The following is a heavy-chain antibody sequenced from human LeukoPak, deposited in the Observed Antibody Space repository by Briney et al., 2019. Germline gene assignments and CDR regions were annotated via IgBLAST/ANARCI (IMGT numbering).Heavy chain of an antibody. V-gene: IGHV1-8*02. D-gene: IGHD5-24*01. CDR1: GYTFTGYY. J-gene: IGHJ4*02. CDR3: ARGRRARGRRYNHDYYFDY. CDR2: MNPNSGNT. Sequence: GASVKVSCKASGYTFTGYYMHWVRQATGQGLEWMGWMNPNSGNTGYAQKFQGRVTMTRNTSISTAYMELSSLRSEDTAVYYCARGRRARGRRYNHDYYFDYWGQGTLVTVSS.